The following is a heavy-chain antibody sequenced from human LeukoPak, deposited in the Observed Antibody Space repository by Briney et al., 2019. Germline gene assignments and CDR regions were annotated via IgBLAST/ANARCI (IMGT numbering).Heavy chain of an antibody. CDR3: ARVVSSLDY. D-gene: IGHD5/OR15-5a*01. CDR2: IYSGGST. CDR1: GFTVSSNH. J-gene: IGHJ4*02. V-gene: IGHV3-53*05. Sequence: PGGSLRLSCAASGFTVSSNHMSWVRQAPGKGLEWVSVIYSGGSTYYADSVKGRFTISRDSSKNTLFLQMNSLRPEDTAVYYCARVVSSLDYWGQGTLVTVSS.